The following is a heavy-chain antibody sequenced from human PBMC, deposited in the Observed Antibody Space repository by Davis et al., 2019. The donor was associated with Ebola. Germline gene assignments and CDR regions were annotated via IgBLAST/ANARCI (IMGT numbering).Heavy chain of an antibody. D-gene: IGHD1-26*01. J-gene: IGHJ6*02. CDR2: ISYDGSNK. CDR1: GFTFSSYG. V-gene: IGHV3-30*18. CDR3: AKDRGGMKYYYYYGMDV. Sequence: PGGSLRLSCAASGFTFSSYGMHWVRQAPGKGLEWVAVISYDGSNKYYADSVKGRFTISRDNSKNTLYLQMNSLRAEDTAVYYCAKDRGGMKYYYYYGMDVWGQGTTVTVSS.